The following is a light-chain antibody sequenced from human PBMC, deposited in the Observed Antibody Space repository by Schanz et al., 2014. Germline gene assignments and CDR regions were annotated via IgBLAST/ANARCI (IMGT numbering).Light chain of an antibody. Sequence: QSALTQPPSASGSPGQSVTISCTGTNSDVGGYNYVSWYQQHPGKAPKLMIYEVSKRPSGVPDRFSGSKSGNTASLTVSGLQAEDEADYYCAAWDDSLSGFYVFGTGTKVTVL. CDR2: EVS. J-gene: IGLJ1*01. CDR1: NSDVGGYNY. CDR3: AAWDDSLSGFYV. V-gene: IGLV2-8*01.